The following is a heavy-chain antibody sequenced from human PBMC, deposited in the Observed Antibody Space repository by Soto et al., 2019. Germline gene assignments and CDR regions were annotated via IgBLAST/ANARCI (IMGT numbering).Heavy chain of an antibody. CDR3: ATSYYDFWSGYYTARGHYYYGMDV. V-gene: IGHV1-69*13. CDR1: GGTFSSYA. J-gene: IGHJ6*02. CDR2: IIPIFGTA. Sequence: SVKVSCKASGGTFSSYAISWVRQAPGQGLEWMGGIIPIFGTANYAQKFQGRVTITADESTSTAYMELSSLRSEDTAVYYCATSYYDFWSGYYTARGHYYYGMDVWG. D-gene: IGHD3-3*01.